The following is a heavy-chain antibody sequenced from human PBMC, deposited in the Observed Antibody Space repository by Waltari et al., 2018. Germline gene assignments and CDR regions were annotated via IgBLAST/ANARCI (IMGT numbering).Heavy chain of an antibody. D-gene: IGHD6-6*01. Sequence: QVQLQESGPGLVKPSETLSLTCTVSGYSISSGYYWGWIRQPPGKGLEWIGGIYHSGGTYYNPSLKSRVTISVDTSKNQFSLKLSSVTAADTAVYYCQYSSSQDAFDIWGQGTMVTVSS. CDR1: GYSISSGYY. CDR3: QYSSSQDAFDI. V-gene: IGHV4-38-2*02. CDR2: IYHSGGT. J-gene: IGHJ3*02.